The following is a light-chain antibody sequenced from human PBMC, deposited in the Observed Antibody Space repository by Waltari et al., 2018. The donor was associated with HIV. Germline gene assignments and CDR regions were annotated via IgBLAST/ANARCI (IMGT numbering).Light chain of an antibody. CDR2: QDV. J-gene: IGLJ2*01. Sequence: SVTPGQTAKIPCSGDALSRHFVSWYRQKPGQAPMMIIFQDVQRPSGIPARFSASTSGTIATLTISEVQAEDEADYYCQSAHNSHTIFGGGTKLTVL. V-gene: IGLV3-25*03. CDR3: QSAHNSHTI. CDR1: ALSRHF.